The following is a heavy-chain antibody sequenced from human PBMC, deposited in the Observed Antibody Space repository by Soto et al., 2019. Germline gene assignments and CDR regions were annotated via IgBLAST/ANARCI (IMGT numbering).Heavy chain of an antibody. V-gene: IGHV3-33*06. J-gene: IGHJ4*02. CDR3: TKGDTSDPFEH. Sequence: GGPLRLSCAASGYSFSSYGMHWVRQAPGKGLEWVAVIWYDGSSKYYADSVKGRFTISRDNSKNILYLQMNSLRVEDTAVYYCTKGDTSDPFEHWGQGTLVTVSS. CDR1: GYSFSSYG. CDR2: IWYDGSSK. D-gene: IGHD2-2*01.